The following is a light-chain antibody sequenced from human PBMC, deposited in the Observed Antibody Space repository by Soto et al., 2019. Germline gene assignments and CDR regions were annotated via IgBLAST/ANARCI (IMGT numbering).Light chain of an antibody. CDR1: SSNIGSNP. CDR3: AAWDDSLNGYV. J-gene: IGLJ1*01. Sequence: QSVLTQPPSASGTPGQRVTISCSGSSSNIGSNPVNWYQQLPGTAPKLLIYINTQRPSGVPDRFSGSKSGTSASLAISGLQSEDEADYYCAAWDDSLNGYVFGAGTKVTVL. V-gene: IGLV1-44*01. CDR2: INT.